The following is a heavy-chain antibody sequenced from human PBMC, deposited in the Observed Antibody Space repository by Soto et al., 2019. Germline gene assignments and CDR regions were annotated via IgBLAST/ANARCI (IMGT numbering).Heavy chain of an antibody. V-gene: IGHV3-11*01. D-gene: IGHD3-10*01. CDR1: GFTFSDYY. CDR3: AREIPIDRLLWFGGVSSV. J-gene: IGHJ6*04. Sequence: QVQLVESGGGLVKPGGSLRLSCAASGFTFSDYYMSWIRQAPGKGLEWVSYISSSGSTIYYADSVKGRFTISRDNAKKSPYLQMNSLRAEDTAVYYCAREIPIDRLLWFGGVSSVWGKGTTVTVSS. CDR2: ISSSGSTI.